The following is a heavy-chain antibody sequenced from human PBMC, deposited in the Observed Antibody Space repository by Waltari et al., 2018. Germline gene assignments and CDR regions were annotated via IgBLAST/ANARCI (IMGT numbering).Heavy chain of an antibody. CDR1: GVTLSNNW. J-gene: IGHJ4*02. D-gene: IGHD6-13*01. CDR2: INQDGSEK. CDR3: TRGGDDSSWYWRN. Sequence: EVQLVESGGGLVQPGGSLRLSCAASGVTLSNNWMTWVRQAPWKGLEWVANINQDGSEKYSVESVKGRFTISRDNAKNSLYLQLNSLRADDTAVYYCTRGGDDSSWYWRNWGQGTLVTVSS. V-gene: IGHV3-7*01.